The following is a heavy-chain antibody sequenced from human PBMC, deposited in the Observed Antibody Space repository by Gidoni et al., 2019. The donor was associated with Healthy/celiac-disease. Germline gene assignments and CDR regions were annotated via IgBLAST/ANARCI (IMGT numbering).Heavy chain of an antibody. CDR2: IIPILGIA. J-gene: IGHJ4*02. Sequence: QVQLVQSGAEVKKPGSSVTVSCKASGGTFSSYTISWVRQDPGQELEWMGRIIPILGIANYAQKFQGRVTITADKSTSTAYMELSSLRSEDTAVYYCARNKCSSTSCYYGYWGQGTLVTVSS. CDR1: GGTFSSYT. D-gene: IGHD2-2*01. V-gene: IGHV1-69*02. CDR3: ARNKCSSTSCYYGY.